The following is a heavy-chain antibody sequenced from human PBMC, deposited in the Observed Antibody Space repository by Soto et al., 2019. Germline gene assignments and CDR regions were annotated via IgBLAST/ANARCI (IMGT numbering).Heavy chain of an antibody. J-gene: IGHJ4*02. V-gene: IGHV3-30*03. Sequence: QVPLVESGGGVVQPGRSLRLSCAASGFPFSSYGMHWVREAPGKGLEWVAVISYDGRNKYYADSVKGRFTISRDNSASTLYLQMNSLRPEDTALYYCVGGQYYFDYRGQGTLVTVSP. CDR1: GFPFSSYG. CDR2: ISYDGRNK. D-gene: IGHD3-10*01. CDR3: VGGQYYFDY.